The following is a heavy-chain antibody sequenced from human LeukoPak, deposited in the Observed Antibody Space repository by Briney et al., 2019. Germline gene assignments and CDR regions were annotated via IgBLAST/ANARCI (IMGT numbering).Heavy chain of an antibody. Sequence: GGSLRLSCAASGFSFRDYSVNWVRQAPGKGLEWVSSIDSTSTYIYYADSVKGRFTISRDNAKNSLYLQMNSLRAEDTAVYYCARDFFHSDISRPFDYWGQGTLVTVSS. CDR2: IDSTSTYI. D-gene: IGHD3-3*02. J-gene: IGHJ4*02. V-gene: IGHV3-21*01. CDR1: GFSFRDYS. CDR3: ARDFFHSDISRPFDY.